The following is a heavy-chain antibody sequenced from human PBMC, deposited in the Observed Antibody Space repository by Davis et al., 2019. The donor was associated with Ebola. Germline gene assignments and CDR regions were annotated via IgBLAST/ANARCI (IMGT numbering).Heavy chain of an antibody. V-gene: IGHV3-23*01. D-gene: IGHD1-1*01. CDR3: VRPSLTVSGTRSFDT. Sequence: PGGSLRLSCAASGFTFAGYAMSWVRQAPGKGLEWVAGISNGGVDIHYADPVRGRFTITRDKSKNTLSLQMNSLRAEDTAVYYCVRPSLTVSGTRSFDTWGQGTLVTVSS. CDR2: ISNGGVDI. CDR1: GFTFAGYA. J-gene: IGHJ5*02.